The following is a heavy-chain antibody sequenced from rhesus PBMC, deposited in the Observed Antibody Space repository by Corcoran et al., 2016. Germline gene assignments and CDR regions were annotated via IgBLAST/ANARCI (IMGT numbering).Heavy chain of an antibody. D-gene: IGHD4-11*01. J-gene: IGHJ3*01. V-gene: IGHV2-95*01. CDR1: GFSISTTGTG. CDR2: ISWNDSK. Sequence: QVTLKESGPALVKPTQTLTLTCTFSGFSISTTGTGVGWIRQPPGKALEWLANISWNDSKYYSTSLKSRLTISKDTSKNQVVLTMTNMDPVDTATYYCARVVNNYDDAFDFWGQGLRVTVSS. CDR3: ARVVNNYDDAFDF.